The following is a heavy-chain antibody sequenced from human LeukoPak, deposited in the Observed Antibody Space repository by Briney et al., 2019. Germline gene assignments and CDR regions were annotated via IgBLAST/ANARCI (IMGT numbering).Heavy chain of an antibody. CDR3: ARINYYDSSGYRFFAFDI. CDR2: IIPIFGTA. D-gene: IGHD3-22*01. Sequence: SVKVSCKASGGTFISYAISWVRQAPGQGLEWMGEIIPIFGTANYAQKFQGRVTITADESTSTAYMELSSLRSEDTAVYYCARINYYDSSGYRFFAFDIWGQGTMVTVSS. CDR1: GGTFISYA. J-gene: IGHJ3*02. V-gene: IGHV1-69*13.